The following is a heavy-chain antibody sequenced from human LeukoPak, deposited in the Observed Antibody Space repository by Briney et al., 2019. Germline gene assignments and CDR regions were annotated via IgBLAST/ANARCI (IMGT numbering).Heavy chain of an antibody. D-gene: IGHD2-15*01. Sequence: ASVKVSCKASGYSFTSNYIHWVRQAPGQGLEWMGMIYPRDGSTSYAQKFQGRVTVTRDTSTSTVHMELSGLRSEDTAVYYCARGPSAYCSGGSCYSGSAWFDPWGQGTLVTVSS. CDR1: GYSFTSNY. CDR3: ARGPSAYCSGGSCYSGSAWFDP. J-gene: IGHJ5*02. V-gene: IGHV1-46*01. CDR2: IYPRDGST.